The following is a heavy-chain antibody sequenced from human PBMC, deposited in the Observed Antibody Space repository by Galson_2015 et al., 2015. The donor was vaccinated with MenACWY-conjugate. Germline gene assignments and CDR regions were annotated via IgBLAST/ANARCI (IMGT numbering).Heavy chain of an antibody. D-gene: IGHD3-3*01. V-gene: IGHV3-33*01. J-gene: IGHJ5*02. CDR3: ARDRGVEWLPSSWCDP. CDR2: IWSDGNKK. CDR1: GFTLSSYS. Sequence: SLRLSCAASGFTLSSYSMHWVRQSPGKGLEWVALIWSDGNKKSYADSVRGRFNISRDNSKNTLYLQMNNLRADDTAVYYCARDRGVEWLPSSWCDPWGQGTRVAGSA.